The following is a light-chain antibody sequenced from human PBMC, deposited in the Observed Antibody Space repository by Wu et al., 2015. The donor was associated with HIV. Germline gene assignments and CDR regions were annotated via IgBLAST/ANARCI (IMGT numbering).Light chain of an antibody. CDR3: QQYNDWPRT. Sequence: EIVLTQSPATLSLSPGRRATLSCRASQSIDSDLGWYQQRPGQAPRLLIYDASNRATGIPARFSGSGSGTEFTLTISSLQSEDLAVYYCQQYNDWPRTFGQGTKIEIK. V-gene: IGKV3D-15*01. CDR2: DAS. J-gene: IGKJ1*01. CDR1: QSIDSD.